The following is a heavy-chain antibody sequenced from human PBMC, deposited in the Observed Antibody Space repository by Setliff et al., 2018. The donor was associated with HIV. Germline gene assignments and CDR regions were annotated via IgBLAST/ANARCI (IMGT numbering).Heavy chain of an antibody. Sequence: GGSLRLSCAASGFTFNTYAMSWVRQAPGKGLEWVSVISGSGGSTFYADSVKGRFTISRDNSKNTLYLLMNGLRVEDTAVYYCAKDGISGTALDLWGQGTLVTVSS. J-gene: IGHJ5*02. CDR2: ISGSGGST. V-gene: IGHV3-23*01. D-gene: IGHD2-2*01. CDR1: GFTFNTYA. CDR3: AKDGISGTALDL.